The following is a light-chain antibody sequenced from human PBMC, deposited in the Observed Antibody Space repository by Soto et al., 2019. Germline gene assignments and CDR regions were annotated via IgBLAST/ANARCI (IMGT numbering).Light chain of an antibody. CDR3: QSLDTNLNAVV. CDR1: GSNIGAGYE. J-gene: IGLJ2*01. V-gene: IGLV1-40*01. Sequence: QSVLTQPPSVSGAPGQSVTISCTGSGSNIGAGYEVHWYQQLPGVAPKLLIFDTSNRPSGLPGRFSGSKSGASSSLAITGLLPEDEADFFCQSLDTNLNAVVFGGGTKLTVL. CDR2: DTS.